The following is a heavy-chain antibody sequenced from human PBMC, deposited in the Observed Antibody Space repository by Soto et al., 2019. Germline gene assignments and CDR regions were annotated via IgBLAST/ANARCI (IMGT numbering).Heavy chain of an antibody. CDR3: ARQGNPRYCSGGSCFAGVDS. V-gene: IGHV4-59*08. J-gene: IGHJ4*02. CDR1: GGSIISYY. Sequence: QVQLQESGPGLVKPSETLSLTCTVSGGSIISYYWSWIRQPPGKGLEWIGYIYHSGSTNYNPSLKSRLTISVDTSKNQFSLKLSSVTAADTAVYYCARQGNPRYCSGGSCFAGVDSWGQGTRVTVSS. CDR2: IYHSGST. D-gene: IGHD2-15*01.